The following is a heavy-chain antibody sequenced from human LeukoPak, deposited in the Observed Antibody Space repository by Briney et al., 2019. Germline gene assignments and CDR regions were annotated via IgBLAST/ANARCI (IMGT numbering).Heavy chain of an antibody. V-gene: IGHV3-53*01. Sequence: GGSLRLSCAASGFTVSGNYMTWVRQAPGRGLEWVALIYAGGTTFYPGSVKGRFTVSRDNSKNTLYLHISSLRAEDTGVYYCASGEWPQNYWGQGTLVTVSS. CDR3: ASGEWPQNY. CDR2: IYAGGTT. D-gene: IGHD3-10*01. J-gene: IGHJ4*02. CDR1: GFTVSGNY.